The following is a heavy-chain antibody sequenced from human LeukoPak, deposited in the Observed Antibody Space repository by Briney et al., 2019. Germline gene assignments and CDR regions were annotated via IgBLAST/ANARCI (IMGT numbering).Heavy chain of an antibody. CDR3: ARGMDVDY. CDR1: GYTFTSYD. Sequence: EASVKVSCKASGYTFTSYDINWVRQATGQGLEWMGWISAYNGNTNYAQKLQGRVTMTTDTSTSTAYMELRSLRFDDTAVYYCARGMDVDYWGQGTLVTVSS. D-gene: IGHD2-2*03. CDR2: ISAYNGNT. V-gene: IGHV1-18*01. J-gene: IGHJ4*02.